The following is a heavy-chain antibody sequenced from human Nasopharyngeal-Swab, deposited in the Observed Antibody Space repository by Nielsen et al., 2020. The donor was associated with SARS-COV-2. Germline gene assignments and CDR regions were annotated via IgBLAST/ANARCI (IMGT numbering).Heavy chain of an antibody. D-gene: IGHD3-16*01. CDR1: GYTITSYG. CDR2: ISAYNGNT. Sequence: ASVKVSCKASGYTITSYGISWGGQDPGQGLEWMGWISAYNGNTNYAQKLQGRVTMTTDTYTSTAYMELRSLRSDDTAVYYCASSGQGDVDYWGQGTLVTVSS. J-gene: IGHJ4*02. CDR3: ASSGQGDVDY. V-gene: IGHV1-18*01.